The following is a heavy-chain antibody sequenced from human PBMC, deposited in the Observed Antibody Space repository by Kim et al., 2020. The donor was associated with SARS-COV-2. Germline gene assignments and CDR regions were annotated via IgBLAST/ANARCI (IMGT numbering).Heavy chain of an antibody. CDR3: ARGRSKVY. J-gene: IGHJ4*02. Sequence: SETLSLTCAVYGGSFSGYYWSWIRQPPGKGLEWIGEINHSGSTNYNPSLKSRVTISVDTSKNQFSLKLSSVTAADTAVYYCARGRSKVYWGQGTLVTGSS. CDR2: INHSGST. V-gene: IGHV4-34*01. D-gene: IGHD6-13*01. CDR1: GGSFSGYY.